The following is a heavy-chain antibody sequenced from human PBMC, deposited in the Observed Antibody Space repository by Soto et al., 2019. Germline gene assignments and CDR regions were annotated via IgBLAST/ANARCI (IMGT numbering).Heavy chain of an antibody. D-gene: IGHD5-12*01. CDR2: TYFRSKWYN. V-gene: IGHV6-1*01. Sequence: SQTLSLTCVISGDSVSSNTASWSWIRQSPSRGLEWLGRTYFRSKWYNDYAVSVKSRTIINPDTSNNQFSLQLNSVTPEDTAVYFCAKGDNLGPKTGYAFDPWGQGIMVTVSS. CDR3: AKGDNLGPKTGYAFDP. J-gene: IGHJ5*02. CDR1: GDSVSSNTAS.